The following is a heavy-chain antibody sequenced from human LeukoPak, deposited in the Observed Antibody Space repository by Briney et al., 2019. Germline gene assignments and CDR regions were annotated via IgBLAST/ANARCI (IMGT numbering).Heavy chain of an antibody. CDR3: ARVPVSYRGYYYGPYYYYGMDV. CDR2: INHSGST. Sequence: SETLSLTCAVYGGSFSGYYWSWIRQPPGKGLEWIGEINHSGSTNYNPSLKSRVTISVDTSKNQFSLKLSSVSAADTAVYYCARVPVSYRGYYYGPYYYYGMDVWGQGTTVTVSS. J-gene: IGHJ6*02. CDR1: GGSFSGYY. D-gene: IGHD3-22*01. V-gene: IGHV4-34*01.